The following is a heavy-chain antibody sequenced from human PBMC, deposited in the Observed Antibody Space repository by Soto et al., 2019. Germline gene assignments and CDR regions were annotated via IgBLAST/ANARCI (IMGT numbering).Heavy chain of an antibody. Sequence: PGGSLRLSCAASGFTFSSYSMNWVRQAPGKGLEWVSSISSSSSYIYYADSVKGRFTISRDNAKNSLYLQMNSLRAEDTAVYYCARVSLPYCSSTSCYLVDYWGQGTLVTVSS. J-gene: IGHJ4*02. CDR2: ISSSSSYI. V-gene: IGHV3-21*01. CDR3: ARVSLPYCSSTSCYLVDY. CDR1: GFTFSSYS. D-gene: IGHD2-2*01.